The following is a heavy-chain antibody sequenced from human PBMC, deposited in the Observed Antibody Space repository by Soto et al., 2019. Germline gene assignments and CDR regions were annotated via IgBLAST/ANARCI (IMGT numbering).Heavy chain of an antibody. V-gene: IGHV3-33*08. CDR3: ARESPRYCISTSCYTWPRAEYLQH. CDR1: GFTFSSYG. J-gene: IGHJ1*01. D-gene: IGHD2-2*02. Sequence: GSLRLSCAASGFTFSSYGMHWVRQAPGKGLEWVAVIWYDGSNKYYADSVKGRFTISRDNSKNTLYLQMNSLRAEDTAVYYCARESPRYCISTSCYTWPRAEYLQHGGQGT. CDR2: IWYDGSNK.